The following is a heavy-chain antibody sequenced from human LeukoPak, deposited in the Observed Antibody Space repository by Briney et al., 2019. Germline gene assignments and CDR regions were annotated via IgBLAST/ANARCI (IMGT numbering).Heavy chain of an antibody. Sequence: PSETLSLTCAVYGGSFSGYYWSWIRQPPGKGLEWIGEINHSGSTNYNPSLKSRVTISVDTSKNQFSLRLTSVTAADTAVYYCARSPTKRVPEDYWGQGTLVTVSS. CDR2: INHSGST. V-gene: IGHV4-34*01. D-gene: IGHD2-2*01. CDR3: ARSPTKRVPEDY. CDR1: GGSFSGYY. J-gene: IGHJ4*02.